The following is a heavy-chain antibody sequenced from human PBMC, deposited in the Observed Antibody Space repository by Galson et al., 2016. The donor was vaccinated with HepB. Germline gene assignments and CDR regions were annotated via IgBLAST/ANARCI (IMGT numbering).Heavy chain of an antibody. CDR2: ISYDGSHK. J-gene: IGHJ4*02. Sequence: SLRLSCAASGFTFNNYGMNWVRQAPGKGLEWVAVISYDGSHKYYADSVKGRFTVSRDNSKNTLYLQLNSLRAEDTAIYYCAGDTETRGTFDFWGQGTLVTVAS. CDR1: GFTFNNYG. CDR3: AGDTETRGTFDF. D-gene: IGHD4-11*01. V-gene: IGHV3-30*03.